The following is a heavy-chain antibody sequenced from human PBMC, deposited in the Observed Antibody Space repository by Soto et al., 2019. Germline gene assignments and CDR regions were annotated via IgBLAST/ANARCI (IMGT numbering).Heavy chain of an antibody. D-gene: IGHD2-21*01. J-gene: IGHJ6*02. Sequence: GGSLRLSCAASGFTFSSYEMNWVRQAPGQGLEWVSCISDSGGTVYYADSVKGRFTVSRDNAQNSGYLQMNSLRTEDTAVYYCARDLLRYFSCSCYSAYFYYGMDVWGPGSTVTVS. CDR2: ISDSGGTV. V-gene: IGHV3-48*03. CDR3: ARDLLRYFSCSCYSAYFYYGMDV. CDR1: GFTFSSYE.